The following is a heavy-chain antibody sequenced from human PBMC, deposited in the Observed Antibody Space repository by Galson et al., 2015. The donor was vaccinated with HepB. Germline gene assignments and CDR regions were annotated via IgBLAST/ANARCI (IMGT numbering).Heavy chain of an antibody. CDR3: ASGYEYKELATSNDY. CDR2: ISSSSSYI. Sequence: SLRLSCAASGFTFSSYSMNWVRQAPGKGLEWVSSISSSSSYIYYADSVKGRFTISRDNAKNSLYLQMNSLRAEDTAVYYCASGYEYKELATSNDYWGQGTLVTVSS. CDR1: GFTFSSYS. V-gene: IGHV3-21*01. J-gene: IGHJ4*02. D-gene: IGHD5-12*01.